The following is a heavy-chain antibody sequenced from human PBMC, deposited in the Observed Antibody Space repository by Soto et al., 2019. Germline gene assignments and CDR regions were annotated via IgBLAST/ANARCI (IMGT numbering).Heavy chain of an antibody. CDR2: ISAHNGNT. CDR3: ARVLPPFDP. V-gene: IGHV1-18*01. CDR1: GYTFTSYG. Sequence: QVQRGQSGAEGKKPGASVKFSCKASGYTFTSYGISWVRQAPGQGLEGMGWISAHNGNTNYAQKLQGRVTMTTDTSTSKAYMELKSLKSDDTDVYYCARVLPPFDPWGQGTLVTVCS. J-gene: IGHJ5*02.